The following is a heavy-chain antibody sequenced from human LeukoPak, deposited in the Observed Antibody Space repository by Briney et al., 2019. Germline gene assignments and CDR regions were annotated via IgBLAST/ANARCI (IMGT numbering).Heavy chain of an antibody. CDR1: GGSISSYY. D-gene: IGHD3-3*01. V-gene: IGHV4-59*01. Sequence: SETLSLTCTVSGGSISSYYWSWIRQPPGKGLEWIGCIYYSGSTNYNPSLKSRVTISVDTSKNQFSLKLSSVTAADTAVYYCARGDFWSGYDYYYYYYMDVWGKGTTVTVSS. CDR2: IYYSGST. CDR3: ARGDFWSGYDYYYYYYMDV. J-gene: IGHJ6*03.